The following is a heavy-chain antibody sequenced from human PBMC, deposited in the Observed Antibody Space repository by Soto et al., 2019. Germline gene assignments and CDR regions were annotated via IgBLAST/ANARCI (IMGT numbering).Heavy chain of an antibody. CDR1: GGSISSDDYY. J-gene: IGHJ4*02. CDR2: IYYTGRT. V-gene: IGHV4-30-4*01. Sequence: TSETLSLTCSVSGGSISSDDYYWTWIRQPPGEGLEWIGYIYYTGRTSSTPSLESRVTISIDTSKNQFSLKLSSVSAADTAVYYCAREGSSSPEYFDFWGPGTLVTGSS. D-gene: IGHD2-15*01. CDR3: AREGSSSPEYFDF.